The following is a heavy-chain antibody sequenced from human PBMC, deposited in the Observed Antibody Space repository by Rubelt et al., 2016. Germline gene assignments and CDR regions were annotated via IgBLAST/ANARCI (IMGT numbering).Heavy chain of an antibody. CDR2: IIPIFGTA. D-gene: IGHD3-10*01. CDR1: GGTFSSYA. CDR3: ALLWFGELFRRDY. V-gene: IGHV1-69*01. J-gene: IGHJ4*02. Sequence: QVQLVQSGAEVKKPGSSVKVSCKASGGTFSSYAISWVRQAPGQGLEWMGGIIPIFGTANYARSFQGRVAITADESTSTAYMELGSLRSEDTAVYYCALLWFGELFRRDYWGQGTLVTVSS.